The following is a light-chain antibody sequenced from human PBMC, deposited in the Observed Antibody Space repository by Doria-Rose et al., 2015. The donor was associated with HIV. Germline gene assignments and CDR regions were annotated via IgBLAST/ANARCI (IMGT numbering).Light chain of an antibody. V-gene: IGKV4-1*01. CDR2: WAS. Sequence: VLTQSPESLGMSLGERATLNCQSNQSLLYTSKNYLAWYQQKPGQPPKLLIYWASTRQSEVPVRFSGSGSGTDFTLTISSPEAEDVAVYYCQQYYDTPSFGPGTTVDIK. CDR1: QSLLYTSKNY. J-gene: IGKJ3*01. CDR3: QQYYDTPS.